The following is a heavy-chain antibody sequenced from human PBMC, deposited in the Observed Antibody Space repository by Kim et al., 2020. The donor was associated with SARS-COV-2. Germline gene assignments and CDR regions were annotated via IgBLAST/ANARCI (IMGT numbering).Heavy chain of an antibody. D-gene: IGHD4-4*01. CDR2: T. Sequence: TNSTPSLKSRVTISVDKSKNQFSLKLSSVTAADTAVYYCARRNPYTQFDPWGQGTLVTVSS. J-gene: IGHJ5*02. V-gene: IGHV4-4*02. CDR3: ARRNPYTQFDP.